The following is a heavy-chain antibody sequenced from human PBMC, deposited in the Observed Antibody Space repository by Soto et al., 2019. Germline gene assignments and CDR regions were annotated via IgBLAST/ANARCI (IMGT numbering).Heavy chain of an antibody. J-gene: IGHJ4*02. CDR1: GVTLISYA. CDR3: AKEGVGAGRGRFDY. V-gene: IGHV3-23*01. D-gene: IGHD1-26*01. Sequence: PVGSLRLSCAASGVTLISYAMSWVRQAPGKGLELVSAISGSGGSTYYADSVKGRFTISRDNSKNTLYLQMNSMRAEATAVYSCAKEGVGAGRGRFDYWGQGPLVTVSX. CDR2: ISGSGGST.